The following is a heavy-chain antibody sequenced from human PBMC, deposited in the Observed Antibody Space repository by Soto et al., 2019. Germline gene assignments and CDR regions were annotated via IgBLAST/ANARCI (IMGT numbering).Heavy chain of an antibody. CDR2: MNPSSGST. D-gene: IGHD3-3*01. J-gene: IGHJ4*02. V-gene: IGHV1-8*02. CDR1: GYTFTSYD. CDR3: ARWSGYHDY. Sequence: ASVKVSCKASGYTFTSYDMHWVRQAPGQGLEWMGIMNPSSGSTGYAQKFQGRVTMTRNTSISTAYMELSSLRSEDTAMYYCARWSGYHDYWGQGTLVTVSS.